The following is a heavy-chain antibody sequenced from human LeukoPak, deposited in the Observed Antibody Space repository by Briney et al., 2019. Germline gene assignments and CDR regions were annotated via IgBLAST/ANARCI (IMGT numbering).Heavy chain of an antibody. D-gene: IGHD3-9*01. CDR3: ARERYFDP. V-gene: IGHV4-34*01. CDR1: GGSFSGYY. Sequence: SETLSLTCAVYGGSFSGYYWSWIRQPPGKGLEWIGEINHGGSTNYNPSLKSRVTISVDTSKNQFSLKLSSVTAADTAVYYCARERYFDPWGQGTLVTVSS. J-gene: IGHJ5*02. CDR2: INHGGST.